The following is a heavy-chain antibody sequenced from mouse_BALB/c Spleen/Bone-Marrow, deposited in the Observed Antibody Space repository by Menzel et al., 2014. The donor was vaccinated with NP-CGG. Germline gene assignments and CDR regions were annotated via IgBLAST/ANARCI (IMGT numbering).Heavy chain of an antibody. CDR2: IRNKANGYTT. CDR1: GFTFTDYY. V-gene: IGHV7-3*02. D-gene: IGHD3-3*01. Sequence: EVKLMESGGGLVQPGGSLRLSCATSGFTFTDYYMNWVRQPPGMALEWLGFIRNKANGYTTDYSTSVKGRFTISRDNSQNILYLQMNTLRTEDSATYYCARDVGRLFFDVWGEGTTVTVSS. J-gene: IGHJ1*01. CDR3: ARDVGRLFFDV.